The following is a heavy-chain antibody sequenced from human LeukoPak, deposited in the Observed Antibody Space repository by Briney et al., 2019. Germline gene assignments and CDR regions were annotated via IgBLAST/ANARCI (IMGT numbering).Heavy chain of an antibody. Sequence: SQTLSLTCTVSGGSISSGDYYWSWIRQPPGKGLEWIGYIYYSGSTYYNPSLKSRVTISVDTSKNQFSLKLSSVTAADTAVYYCARVGDYYDSTKAFDIWGQETMVTVSS. V-gene: IGHV4-30-4*01. CDR2: IYYSGST. CDR3: ARVGDYYDSTKAFDI. J-gene: IGHJ3*02. D-gene: IGHD3-22*01. CDR1: GGSISSGDYY.